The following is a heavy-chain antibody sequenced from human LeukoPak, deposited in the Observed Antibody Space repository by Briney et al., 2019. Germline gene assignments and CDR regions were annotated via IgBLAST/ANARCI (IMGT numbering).Heavy chain of an antibody. CDR2: ISYDGSNK. D-gene: IGHD3-3*01. CDR3: ARDLARFLEWPTWFDP. V-gene: IGHV3-30-3*01. CDR1: GFTFSSYA. Sequence: PGRSLRLSCAASGFTFSSYAMHWVRQAPGKGLEWVAVISYDGSNKYYADSVKGRFTISRDNSKNTLYLQMNSLRAEDTAVYYCARDLARFLEWPTWFDPWGQGTLVTVSS. J-gene: IGHJ5*02.